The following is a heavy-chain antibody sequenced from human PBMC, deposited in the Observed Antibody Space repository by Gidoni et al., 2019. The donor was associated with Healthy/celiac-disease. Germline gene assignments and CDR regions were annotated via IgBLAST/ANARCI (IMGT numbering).Heavy chain of an antibody. Sequence: QRQLQESGPGLVKPSEPPSLTCTVSGRSISSSSYYWGWMRQPPGKGLEWIGSIYYSGGTYYNPSLSSRVTISVDTSKNQFSLKLSSVTAADTAVYYCARQLMITFGGVILDKNPCNWFDPWGQGTLVTVSS. D-gene: IGHD3-16*02. CDR3: ARQLMITFGGVILDKNPCNWFDP. J-gene: IGHJ5*02. CDR2: IYYSGGT. CDR1: GRSISSSSYY. V-gene: IGHV4-39*01.